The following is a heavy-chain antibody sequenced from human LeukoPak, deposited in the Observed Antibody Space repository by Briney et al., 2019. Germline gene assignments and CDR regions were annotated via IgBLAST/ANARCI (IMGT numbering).Heavy chain of an antibody. D-gene: IGHD5-18*01. Sequence: ASVKVSCKASGYTFTSYGISWVRQAPGQGLEWMGWMNPNSGNTGYAQKFQGRVTMTRNTSISTAYMELSSLRSEDTAVYYCARGRGYSYGYYFDYWGQGTLVTVSS. CDR1: GYTFTSYG. V-gene: IGHV1-8*02. CDR3: ARGRGYSYGYYFDY. J-gene: IGHJ4*02. CDR2: MNPNSGNT.